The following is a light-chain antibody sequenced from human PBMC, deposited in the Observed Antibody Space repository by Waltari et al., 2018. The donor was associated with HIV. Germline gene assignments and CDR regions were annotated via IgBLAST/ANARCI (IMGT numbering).Light chain of an antibody. CDR1: QGIGNV. CDR3: LQHHSNPPT. CDR2: AAS. V-gene: IGKV1-17*01. Sequence: DDQMTQSTYSLSASVGEGVTIICRASQGIGNVLCWYQQKVGQAPKRLIYAASRLQSRVPSRFSGSASGTDFTLTISSLQPEDFATYYSLQHHSNPPTFGGGTKVESK. J-gene: IGKJ4*01.